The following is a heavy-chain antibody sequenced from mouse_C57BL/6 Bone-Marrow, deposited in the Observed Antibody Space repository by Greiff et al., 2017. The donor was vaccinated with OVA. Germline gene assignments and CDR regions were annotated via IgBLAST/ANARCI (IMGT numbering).Heavy chain of an antibody. CDR2: INPSTGGT. D-gene: IGHD1-1*01. CDR1: GYSFTGYY. CDR3: ARGRITTVVSSSYYFDY. J-gene: IGHJ2*01. Sequence: EVKLMESGPELVKPGASVKISCKASGYSFTGYYMNWVKQSPEKSLEWIGEINPSTGGTTYNQKFKAKATLTVDKSSSTAYMQLKSLTSEDSAVYYCARGRITTVVSSSYYFDYWGQGTTLTVSS. V-gene: IGHV1-42*01.